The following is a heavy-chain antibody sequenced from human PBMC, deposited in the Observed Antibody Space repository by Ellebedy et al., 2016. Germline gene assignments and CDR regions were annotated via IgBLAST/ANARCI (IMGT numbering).Heavy chain of an antibody. D-gene: IGHD4-17*01. CDR1: GGSFSGYY. J-gene: IGHJ6*02. Sequence: SETLSLTXAVYGGSFSGYYWSWIRQPPGKGLEWIGEINHSGSTNYNPSLKSRVTISVDTSKNQFSLKLSSVTAADTAVYYCARANGDYRPMGLLYYGMDVWGQGTTVTVSS. CDR2: INHSGST. CDR3: ARANGDYRPMGLLYYGMDV. V-gene: IGHV4-34*01.